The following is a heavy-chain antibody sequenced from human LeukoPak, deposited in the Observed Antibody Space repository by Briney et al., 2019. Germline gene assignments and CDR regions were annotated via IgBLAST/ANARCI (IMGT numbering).Heavy chain of an antibody. J-gene: IGHJ5*02. CDR2: ISSSSSYT. CDR1: GFIFSDYS. Sequence: PGGSLRLSCAASGFIFSDYSLNWVRQAPGKGLEWVSSISSSSSYTKSADSVKGRFTISRDNPGNVVYLQMDSLRAEDTAVYYCTRVAQSGPTGWFDPWGQGTLVTVSS. D-gene: IGHD1-1*01. V-gene: IGHV3-21*01. CDR3: TRVAQSGPTGWFDP.